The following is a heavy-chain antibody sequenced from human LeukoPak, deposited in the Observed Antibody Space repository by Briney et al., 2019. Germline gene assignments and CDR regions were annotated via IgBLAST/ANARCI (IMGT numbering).Heavy chain of an antibody. V-gene: IGHV1-2*06. J-gene: IGHJ4*02. D-gene: IGHD3-10*01. Sequence: GGSVKVSCKASGYTFTGYYMHWVRQAPGQELEWMGRINPNSGGTNYAQRFQGRVTMTRDTSISTAYMELSRLRSDDTAVYYCARRYLGSGSLPGLWGQGTLVTVSS. CDR2: INPNSGGT. CDR3: ARRYLGSGSLPGL. CDR1: GYTFTGYY.